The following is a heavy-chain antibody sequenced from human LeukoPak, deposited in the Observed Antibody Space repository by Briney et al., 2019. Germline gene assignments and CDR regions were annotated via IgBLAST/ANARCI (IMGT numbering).Heavy chain of an antibody. CDR2: IIPIFGTA. V-gene: IGHV1-69*05. CDR1: GGTFSSYA. D-gene: IGHD4-23*01. Sequence: PGASVKVSCKASGGTFSSYAICWVRQAPGQGLEWMGGIIPIFGTANYAQKFQESVTITRDISTSTAYMELSSLRSEDTAVYYCAAINGGNSVPDYWGEGTLVTVSS. J-gene: IGHJ4*02. CDR3: AAINGGNSVPDY.